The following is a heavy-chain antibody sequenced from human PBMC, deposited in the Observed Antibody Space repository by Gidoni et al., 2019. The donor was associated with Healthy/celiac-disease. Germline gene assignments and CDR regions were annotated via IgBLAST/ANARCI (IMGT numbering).Heavy chain of an antibody. CDR3: ARDSTKQQLVNRENNWFDP. V-gene: IGHV4-4*07. Sequence: QVQLQESGPGLVKPSETLSLTCTVSGGSISSYYWSWIRQPAGKGLEWIGRIYTSGSTNYNPSLKSRVTMSVDTSKNQCALKLSSVTAADTAVYYCARDSTKQQLVNRENNWFDPWGQGTLVTVSS. CDR2: IYTSGST. CDR1: GGSISSYY. D-gene: IGHD6-13*01. J-gene: IGHJ5*02.